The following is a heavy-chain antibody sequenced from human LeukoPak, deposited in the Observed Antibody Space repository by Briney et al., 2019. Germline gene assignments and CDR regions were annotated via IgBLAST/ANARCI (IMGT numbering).Heavy chain of an antibody. CDR1: GFTFNSYW. CDR3: AKGRDYGDY. Sequence: GGSLRLSCAVSGFTFNSYWMTWVRQAPGKGLQWVANINRDGREKYYMGSMKGRLNISRDNTENSVFLQLTSLRPEDTGIYFCAKGRDYGDYWGQGTLVAVSS. CDR2: INRDGREK. V-gene: IGHV3-7*01. J-gene: IGHJ4*02.